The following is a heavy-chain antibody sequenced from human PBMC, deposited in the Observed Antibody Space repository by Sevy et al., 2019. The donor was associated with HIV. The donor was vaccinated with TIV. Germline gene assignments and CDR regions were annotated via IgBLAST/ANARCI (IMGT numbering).Heavy chain of an antibody. CDR3: AREGCTKPHDY. D-gene: IGHD2-8*01. Sequence: GGSLRLSCAASGFTFSKYSMRWVRQPPGKGLEWVSTLSFGCGKINHADAVKGRFTLSRDNSKNSLYLKMNCLRVQDTAVYYCAREGCTKPHDYWGQGTLVTVS. V-gene: IGHV3-23*01. CDR1: GFTFSKYS. J-gene: IGHJ4*02. CDR2: LSFGCGKI.